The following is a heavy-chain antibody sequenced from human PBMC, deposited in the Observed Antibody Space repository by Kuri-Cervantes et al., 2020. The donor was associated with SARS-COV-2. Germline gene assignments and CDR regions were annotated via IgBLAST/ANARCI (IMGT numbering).Heavy chain of an antibody. D-gene: IGHD2-2*01. V-gene: IGHV3-74*01. CDR2: INSYGSST. CDR1: GFTFSSYW. J-gene: IGHJ6*02. Sequence: ETLSLTCAASGFTFSSYWMHWVRQAPGKGLVWVSRINSYGSSTSYADSVKGRFTISRDNAKNSLYLQMNSLRAEDTAVYYCAREIVVVPTTVRGSYHYYAMDVWGRGTTVTVSS. CDR3: AREIVVVPTTVRGSYHYYAMDV.